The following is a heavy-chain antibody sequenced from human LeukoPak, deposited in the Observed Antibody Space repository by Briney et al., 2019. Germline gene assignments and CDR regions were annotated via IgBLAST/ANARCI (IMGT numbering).Heavy chain of an antibody. CDR2: FSGSGGRT. CDR1: GFTVSNYA. Sequence: GGSLRLSCAASGFTVSNYAMNWVRQAPGKGLQWVSGFSGSGGRTYYADSVKGRFTISKDNARNSLYVQMNNLRAEDTAVYYCARTSGDPFDFWGQGTLVAVSS. V-gene: IGHV3-23*01. D-gene: IGHD4-17*01. CDR3: ARTSGDPFDF. J-gene: IGHJ4*02.